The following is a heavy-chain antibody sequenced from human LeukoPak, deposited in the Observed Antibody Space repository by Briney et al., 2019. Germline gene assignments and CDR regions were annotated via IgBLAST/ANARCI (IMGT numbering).Heavy chain of an antibody. J-gene: IGHJ4*02. V-gene: IGHV3-33*08. CDR2: IWYDGSKK. Sequence: GGSLRLSCAASGFTFSSYAMSWLRQAPGKGLEWVAVIWYDGSKKFHADSVKGRFTISRDDSKNTLYLQMNSLRADDTAVYYCARDGGSGLDYWGQGTLVPVSS. D-gene: IGHD6-19*01. CDR3: ARDGGSGLDY. CDR1: GFTFSSYA.